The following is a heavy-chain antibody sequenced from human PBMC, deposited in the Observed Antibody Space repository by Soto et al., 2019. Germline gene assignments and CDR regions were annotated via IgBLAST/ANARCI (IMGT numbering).Heavy chain of an antibody. J-gene: IGHJ5*02. V-gene: IGHV4-34*01. Sequence: SETLSLTCAVYGGSFSGYYWSWIRQPPGKGLEWIGEINHSGSTNYNPSLKSRVTISVDTSKNQSSLKLSSVTAADTAVYYCARYARMGLRVKWFDPWGQGTLVTVSS. D-gene: IGHD4-17*01. CDR1: GGSFSGYY. CDR3: ARYARMGLRVKWFDP. CDR2: INHSGST.